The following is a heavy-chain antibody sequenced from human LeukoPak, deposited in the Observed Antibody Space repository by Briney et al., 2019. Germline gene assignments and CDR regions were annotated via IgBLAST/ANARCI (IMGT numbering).Heavy chain of an antibody. D-gene: IGHD3-22*01. V-gene: IGHV4-59*12. CDR1: GGSISSYY. J-gene: IGHJ4*02. CDR3: ARDRYYYDSSGSNIFDY. Sequence: SETLSLTCTVSGGSISSYYWSWIRQPPGKGLEWIGYIYYSGSTNYNPSLKSRVTMSVDTSKNQFSLKLSSVTAADTAVYYCARDRYYYDSSGSNIFDYWGQGTLVTVSS. CDR2: IYYSGST.